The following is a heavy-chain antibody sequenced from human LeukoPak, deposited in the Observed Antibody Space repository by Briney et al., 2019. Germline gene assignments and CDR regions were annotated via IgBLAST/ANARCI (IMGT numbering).Heavy chain of an antibody. J-gene: IGHJ6*02. Sequence: ASVKVSCKASGYTFTSYYMHWVRQAPGRGLEWMGIINPSGGSTSYAQKFQGRVTMTRDTSTSTVYMELSSLRSEDTAVYYCARDLLGDYGDYEVYYYGMDVWGQGTTVTVSS. D-gene: IGHD4-17*01. CDR1: GYTFTSYY. V-gene: IGHV1-46*01. CDR2: INPSGGST. CDR3: ARDLLGDYGDYEVYYYGMDV.